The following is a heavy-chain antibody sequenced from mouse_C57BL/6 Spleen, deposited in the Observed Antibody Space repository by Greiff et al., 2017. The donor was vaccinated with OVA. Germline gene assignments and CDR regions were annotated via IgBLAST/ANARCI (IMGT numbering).Heavy chain of an antibody. V-gene: IGHV5-4*01. CDR3: AREDYGSSYD. CDR1: GFTFSSYA. J-gene: IGHJ2*01. CDR2: ISDGGSYT. D-gene: IGHD1-1*01. Sequence: EVMLVESGGGLVKPGGSLKLSCAASGFTFSSYAMSWVRQTPEKRLEWVATISDGGSYTYYPDNVKGRFTISRDNAKNNLYLQMSHLKSEDTAMYYCAREDYGSSYDWGQGTTLTVSS.